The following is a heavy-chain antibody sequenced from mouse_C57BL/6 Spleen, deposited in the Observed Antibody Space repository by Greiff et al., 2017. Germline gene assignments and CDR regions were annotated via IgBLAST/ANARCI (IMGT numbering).Heavy chain of an antibody. V-gene: IGHV5-4*01. Sequence: EVHLLESGGGLVKPGGSLKLSCAASGFTFSNYAMSWVRQTPEKRLEWVATISDGGSYTNYPDNVKGRFTISRDNATNHLYLQMSHLKSEDTAMYYCARVVTTGALDYWGQGTSVTVSS. CDR2: ISDGGSYT. D-gene: IGHD2-3*01. CDR3: ARVVTTGALDY. J-gene: IGHJ4*01. CDR1: GFTFSNYA.